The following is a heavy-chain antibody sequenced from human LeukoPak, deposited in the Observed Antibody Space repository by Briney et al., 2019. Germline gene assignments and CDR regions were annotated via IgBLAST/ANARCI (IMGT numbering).Heavy chain of an antibody. CDR2: INSDGSIT. V-gene: IGHV3-74*01. D-gene: IGHD5-12*01. Sequence: SGGSLRLSCAASGFIISNSWMDWVRQAPGKGLVWVSRINSDGSITSYADSVKGRFTISRDNAKNTLYLQMNSLRAEDTAIYYCANFVALIPSWGQGTPVTVSS. CDR1: GFIISNSW. CDR3: ANFVALIPS. J-gene: IGHJ5*02.